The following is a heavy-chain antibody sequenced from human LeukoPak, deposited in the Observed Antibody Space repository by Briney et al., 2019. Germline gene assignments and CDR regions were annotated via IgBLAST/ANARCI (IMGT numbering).Heavy chain of an antibody. V-gene: IGHV4-59*01. CDR1: GGSISSYY. Sequence: PSETLSLTCTVSGGSISSYYWSWIRQPPGKGLEWIGYIYYSGSTNYNPSHKSRVTISVDTSKNQFSLKLSSVTAADTAVYYCAGWGKEDILTKSSFDYWGQGTLVTVSS. CDR2: IYYSGST. J-gene: IGHJ4*02. CDR3: AGWGKEDILTKSSFDY. D-gene: IGHD3-9*01.